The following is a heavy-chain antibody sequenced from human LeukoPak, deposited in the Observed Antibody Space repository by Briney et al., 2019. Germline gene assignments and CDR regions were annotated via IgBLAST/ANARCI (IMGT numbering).Heavy chain of an antibody. CDR1: GGSISGTNW. V-gene: IGHV4-4*02. J-gene: IGHJ4*02. D-gene: IGHD5-18*01. CDR3: AKHSYGLVDY. CDR2: IYKSGTT. Sequence: PSGTLSLTCGVSGGSISGTNWWSWVRQPPGKGLEWIGNIYKSGTTYYNPSLKSRVTISVDTSKNQFSLKLSSVTAADTAVYYCAKHSYGLVDYWGQGALVTVSS.